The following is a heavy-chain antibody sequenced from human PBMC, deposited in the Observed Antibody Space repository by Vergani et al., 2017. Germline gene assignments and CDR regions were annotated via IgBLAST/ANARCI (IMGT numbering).Heavy chain of an antibody. V-gene: IGHV5-51*01. D-gene: IGHD1-1*01. CDR3: ARHTTYTDS. J-gene: IGHJ4*02. CDR1: EYSFGNYW. CDR2: IYPADSDP. Sequence: EVELVQSGPEMRKPGESLKISCKGSEYSFGNYWIGWVRQMPGKGLEWMGIIYPADSDPRYSPSFQGQVTISADKSISTAFLQWDSLKPSDTALYYCARHTTYTDSWGQGTLVTVSS.